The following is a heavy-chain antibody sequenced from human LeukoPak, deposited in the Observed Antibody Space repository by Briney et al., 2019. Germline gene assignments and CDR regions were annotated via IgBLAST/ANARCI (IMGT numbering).Heavy chain of an antibody. CDR1: GFTFSSYA. CDR3: ARDRDLYYYYYMDV. Sequence: PGGSLRLSCAASGFTFSSYAMHWVRQAPGKGLEWVAVISYDGSNKYYADSVKGRFTISRDNSKNTLYLQMNSLRAEDTAVYYCARDRDLYYYYYMDVWGKGTTVTVSS. D-gene: IGHD2-21*02. J-gene: IGHJ6*03. CDR2: ISYDGSNK. V-gene: IGHV3-30*04.